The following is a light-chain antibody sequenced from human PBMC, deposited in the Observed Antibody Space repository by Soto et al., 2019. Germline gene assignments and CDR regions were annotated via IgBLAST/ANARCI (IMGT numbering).Light chain of an antibody. CDR3: QQYYSYPRT. CDR1: QGISSY. Sequence: AIRMTQSPSSLSASTGDRVTITCRASQGISSYLAWYQQKPGKAPKLLIYAASTLQCGVPSRFSGSGSGTDFTLTISCLQSEDFAIYYCQQYYSYPRTFGQGTKVEIK. J-gene: IGKJ1*01. V-gene: IGKV1-8*01. CDR2: AAS.